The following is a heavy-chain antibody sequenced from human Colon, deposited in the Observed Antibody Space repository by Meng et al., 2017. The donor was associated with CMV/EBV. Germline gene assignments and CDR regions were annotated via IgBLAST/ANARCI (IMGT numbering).Heavy chain of an antibody. CDR2: ISDYNGNT. V-gene: IGHV1-18*01. D-gene: IGHD1-1*01. CDR1: CYTFTSMS. J-gene: IGHJ4*02. Sequence: QVQLVQTGAEVKKPGASMKASCYTFTSMSPNWVRQAPGQGPEWMGXISDYNGNTNYAQRVQGRVTMTTDTSTSTAYMELKSLRSDDTAIYYCARTQLDGFFDYWGQGTLVTVSS. CDR3: ARTQLDGFFDY.